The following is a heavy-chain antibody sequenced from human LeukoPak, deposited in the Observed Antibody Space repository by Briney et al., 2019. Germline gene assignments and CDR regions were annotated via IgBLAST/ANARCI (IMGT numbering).Heavy chain of an antibody. CDR2: TYNRSKWYN. D-gene: IGHD3-9*01. J-gene: IGHJ3*02. CDR3: AREEYDILTGYYGAFDI. V-gene: IGHV6-1*01. CDR1: GDSFSSNSAA. Sequence: SQTLSLTCAISGDSFSSNSAAWNWIRQSPSRGLEWLGRTYNRSKWYNDYAVSVKSRITINPDTSKNQFSLQLNSVTPEDTAVYYCAREEYDILTGYYGAFDIWGQGTMVTVSS.